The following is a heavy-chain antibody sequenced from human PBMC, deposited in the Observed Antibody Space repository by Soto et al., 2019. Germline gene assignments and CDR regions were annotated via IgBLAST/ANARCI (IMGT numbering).Heavy chain of an antibody. J-gene: IGHJ6*02. Sequence: SETLSLTCTVSGGSVSSGSYYWSWIRQPPGKGLEWIGYIYYSGSTNYNPSLKSRVTISVDTSKNQFSLKLSSVTAADTAVYYCARDRWELENYYYYGMDVWGQGTTVTV. CDR1: GGSVSSGSYY. V-gene: IGHV4-61*01. CDR2: IYYSGST. D-gene: IGHD1-26*01. CDR3: ARDRWELENYYYYGMDV.